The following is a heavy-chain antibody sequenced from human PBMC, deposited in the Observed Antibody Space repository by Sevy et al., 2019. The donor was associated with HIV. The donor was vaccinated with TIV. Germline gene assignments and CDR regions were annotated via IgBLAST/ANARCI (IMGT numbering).Heavy chain of an antibody. J-gene: IGHJ3*02. CDR3: ARRGGLTVDGIDI. CDR1: GFTFSSYT. V-gene: IGHV3-21*01. D-gene: IGHD3-16*01. CDR2: IIIASNYI. Sequence: GGSLRLSCAASGFTFSSYTVDWVRQAPGKGLEWVSSIIIASNYIYYADSLKGRFTISRDNAKNSVFLQMHSLRAEDTALYYCARRGGLTVDGIDIWGQGTMVTVSS.